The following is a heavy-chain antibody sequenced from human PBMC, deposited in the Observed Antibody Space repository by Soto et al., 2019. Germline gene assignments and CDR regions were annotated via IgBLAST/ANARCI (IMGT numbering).Heavy chain of an antibody. CDR2: LNTYGNS. CDR3: GREIGETLDDEAS. Sequence: QVPLQESGPGLVRPSETLSLTCTVSGGSISSYRWSWIRQPAGKGLEWIRRLNTYGNSPYNPSLKSRVTVSVDTSRNPFFLTLRSVTAAASAVFHCGREIGETLDDEASWCQGTPVTVSS. J-gene: IGHJ5*02. D-gene: IGHD3-16*01. CDR1: GGSISSYR. V-gene: IGHV4-4*07.